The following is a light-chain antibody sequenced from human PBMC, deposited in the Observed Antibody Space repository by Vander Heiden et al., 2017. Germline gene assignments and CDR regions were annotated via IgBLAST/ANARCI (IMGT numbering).Light chain of an antibody. Sequence: QSALTQPASVSGSPGQSITISCPGTSSDVGGYNYVSWYQQHPGKAPKLMIYDVSNRPSGVSNRFSGSKSGNTASLTISGLQAEDEADYYCSSYTSSSHSVFGGGTKVTVL. V-gene: IGLV2-14*03. CDR1: SSDVGGYNY. J-gene: IGLJ1*01. CDR2: DVS. CDR3: SSYTSSSHSV.